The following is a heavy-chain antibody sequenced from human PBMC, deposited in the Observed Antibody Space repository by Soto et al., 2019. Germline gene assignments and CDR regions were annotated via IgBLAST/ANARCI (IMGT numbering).Heavy chain of an antibody. CDR1: GFTFSSYG. J-gene: IGHJ4*02. D-gene: IGHD6-19*01. Sequence: QVQLVESGGGVVQPGRSLRLSCAASGFTFSSYGMHWVRQAPGKGLEWVAVISYDGSNKYYADSVKGRFTISRDNSKNTQYLQMNSLRAEDTAVYYCAKDKSSGWYLDYWGQGTLVTVSS. CDR3: AKDKSSGWYLDY. CDR2: ISYDGSNK. V-gene: IGHV3-30*18.